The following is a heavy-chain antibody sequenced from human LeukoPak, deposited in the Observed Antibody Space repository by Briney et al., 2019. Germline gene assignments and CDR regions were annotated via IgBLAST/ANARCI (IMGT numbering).Heavy chain of an antibody. CDR1: GGSISSGGYY. D-gene: IGHD3-10*01. CDR2: IYYSGST. J-gene: IGHJ3*02. V-gene: IGHV4-61*08. CDR3: ARGHLSGNFI. Sequence: SETLSLTCTVSGGSISSGGYYWSWIRQHPGKGLEWIGYIYYSGSTNYNPSLKSRVTISVDTSKNQFSLKLSSVTAADTAVYYCARGHLSGNFIWGQGTMVTVSS.